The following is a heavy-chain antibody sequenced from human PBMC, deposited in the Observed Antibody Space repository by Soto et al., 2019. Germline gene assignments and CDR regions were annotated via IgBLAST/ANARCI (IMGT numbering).Heavy chain of an antibody. J-gene: IGHJ5*02. CDR1: GGSISSYY. CDR2: IYYSGST. CDR3: ARAYCGGDCYQNWFDP. D-gene: IGHD2-21*02. Sequence: SETLSLTCTVSGGSISSYYWSWIRQPPGKGLEWIGYIYYSGSTNYNPSLKSRVTISVDTSKNQFSLKLSSVTAADTAVYYCARAYCGGDCYQNWFDPWGQGTLVTVS. V-gene: IGHV4-59*01.